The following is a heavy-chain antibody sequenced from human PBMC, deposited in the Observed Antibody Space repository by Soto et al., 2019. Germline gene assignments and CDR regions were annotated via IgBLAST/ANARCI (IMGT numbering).Heavy chain of an antibody. J-gene: IGHJ3*02. CDR3: ARSRAARPHAFDI. CDR2: IYPGDSDT. D-gene: IGHD6-6*01. CDR1: VYSFTSYW. V-gene: IGHV5-51*01. Sequence: PGESLKISCKGSVYSFTSYWIGWVRQMPGKGLEWMGIIYPGDSDTRYSPSFQCQVTISADNSISTAYLQWSSLKASDTAMYYCARSRAARPHAFDIWGQGTMVTVSS.